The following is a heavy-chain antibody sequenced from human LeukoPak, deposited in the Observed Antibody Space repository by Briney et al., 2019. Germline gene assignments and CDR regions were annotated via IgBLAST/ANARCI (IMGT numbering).Heavy chain of an antibody. CDR1: GFTFSSYA. CDR2: ISGSGGST. J-gene: IGHJ6*02. CDR3: AKGELATIADYYYGMDV. Sequence: PGGSLRLSCAASGFTFSSYAMSWVRQAPGKGLEWVSAISGSGGSTYYADSVKGRFTISRDNSKNTLYLQMNSLRAEDTAVYYCAKGELATIADYYYGMDVWGQGTTVTASS. D-gene: IGHD5-24*01. V-gene: IGHV3-23*01.